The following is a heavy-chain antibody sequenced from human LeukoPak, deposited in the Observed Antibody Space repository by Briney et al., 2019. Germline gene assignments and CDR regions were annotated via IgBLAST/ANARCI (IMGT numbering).Heavy chain of an antibody. CDR2: IYYSGST. CDR1: GGSISSYY. CDR3: AGQVGWYGALDY. V-gene: IGHV4-59*08. D-gene: IGHD6-19*01. J-gene: IGHJ4*02. Sequence: SETLSLTCTVSGGSISSYYWSWIRQPPGKGLEWIGYIYYSGSTNYNPSLKSRVTISVDTSKNQFSLKLSSVTAADTAVYYCAGQVGWYGALDYWGQGTLVTVSS.